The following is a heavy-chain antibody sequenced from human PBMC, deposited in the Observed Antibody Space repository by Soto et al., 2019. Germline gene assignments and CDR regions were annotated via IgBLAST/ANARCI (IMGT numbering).Heavy chain of an antibody. CDR1: GFTFSSYG. J-gene: IGHJ4*02. D-gene: IGHD2-15*01. V-gene: IGHV3-33*01. Sequence: QVQLVESGGGVVQPGRSLRLSCAASGFTFSSYGMHWVRQAPGKGLEWVAVIWYDGSNKYYADSVKGRFTISRDNSKNTLYLQMNSLRAEDTAVYYCASVPYCSGGSCYSGGWGQGTLVTVSS. CDR2: IWYDGSNK. CDR3: ASVPYCSGGSCYSGG.